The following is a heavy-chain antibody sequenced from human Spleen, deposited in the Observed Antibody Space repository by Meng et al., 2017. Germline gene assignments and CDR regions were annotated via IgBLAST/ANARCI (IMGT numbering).Heavy chain of an antibody. D-gene: IGHD4-11*01. V-gene: IGHV4-34*01. Sequence: QVQLQKWGAGLVEPSETLSRTCVGSGGSFSAYYWSWIRQPPGKGLERIGEINHSGGTNYNPSLESRATISVDTSQNNLSLKLSSVTAADSAVYYCARGPTTMAHDFDYWGQGTLVTVSS. CDR2: INHSGGT. CDR3: ARGPTTMAHDFDY. J-gene: IGHJ4*02. CDR1: GGSFSAYY.